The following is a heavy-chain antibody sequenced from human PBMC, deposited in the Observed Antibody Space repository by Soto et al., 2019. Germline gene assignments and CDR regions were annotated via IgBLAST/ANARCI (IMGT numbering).Heavy chain of an antibody. CDR2: ISSSGSTI. D-gene: IGHD6-13*01. V-gene: IGHV3-11*04. CDR1: GFTFSDYY. CDR3: ARGYSSSWSEFDS. Sequence: GGSLRLSCAASGFTFSDYYMSWIRQAPGKGLEWVSYISSSGSTIYYADSVKGRFTISRDNAKNSLYLQMNSLRGEDTAVYYSARGYSSSWSEFDSWGKGTLVTVSS. J-gene: IGHJ4*02.